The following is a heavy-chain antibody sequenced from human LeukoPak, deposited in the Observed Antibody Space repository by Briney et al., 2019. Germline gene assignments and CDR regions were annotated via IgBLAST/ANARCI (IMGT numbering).Heavy chain of an antibody. CDR3: ATSTVTNYFDY. D-gene: IGHD4-17*01. J-gene: IGHJ4*02. CDR2: ISAYNGNT. V-gene: IGHV1-18*01. Sequence: ASVKVSCKASGYTFTSYGISWVRQAPGQVLEWMGWISAYNGNTNYAQKLQGRVTMTTDTSTSTAYMELRSLRSDDTAVYYCATSTVTNYFDYWGQGTLVTVSS. CDR1: GYTFTSYG.